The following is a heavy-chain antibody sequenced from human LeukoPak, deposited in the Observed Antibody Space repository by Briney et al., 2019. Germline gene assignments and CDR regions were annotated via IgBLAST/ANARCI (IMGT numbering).Heavy chain of an antibody. CDR2: IYTSGST. Sequence: SETLSLTCTVSGGSISSGSYYWSWIRQPTGKGLEWIGRIYTSGSTNYNPSLKSRVTISVDTSKNQFSLKLSSVTAADTAVYYCARDFPIWYSSSXXGNAFDI. CDR1: GGSISSGSYY. V-gene: IGHV4-61*02. J-gene: IGHJ3*02. CDR3: ARDFPIWYSSSXXGNAFDI. D-gene: IGHD6-6*01.